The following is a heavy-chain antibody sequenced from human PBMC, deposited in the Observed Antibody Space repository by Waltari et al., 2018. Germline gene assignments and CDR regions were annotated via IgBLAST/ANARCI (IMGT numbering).Heavy chain of an antibody. CDR3: ASSIAVASDAFDI. CDR2: IYTSGST. Sequence: QVQLQESGPGLVKPSPTMSLTCTVSACPIRSGSYYWSWSRQPAGKGPGWIGRIYTSGSTNYNPSLKSRVTISVDTSKNQFSLKLSSVTAADTAVYYCASSIAVASDAFDIWGQGTMVTVSS. D-gene: IGHD6-19*01. J-gene: IGHJ3*02. CDR1: ACPIRSGSYY. V-gene: IGHV4-61*02.